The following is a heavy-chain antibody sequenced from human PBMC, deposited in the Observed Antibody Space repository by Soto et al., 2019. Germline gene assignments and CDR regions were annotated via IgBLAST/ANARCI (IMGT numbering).Heavy chain of an antibody. V-gene: IGHV4-31*03. D-gene: IGHD4-17*01. CDR3: ARDNYGGMLEF. CDR2: IFFSGNT. Sequence: PSETLSLTCTFSVGSILNGGHYWTWIRQHPGKGLEWIGRIFFSGNTHYNPALKSRLTFSLDTAKNQFSLKLTSVTAADTAIYYCARDNYGGMLEFWGPGTLVIVSS. J-gene: IGHJ4*02. CDR1: VGSILNGGHY.